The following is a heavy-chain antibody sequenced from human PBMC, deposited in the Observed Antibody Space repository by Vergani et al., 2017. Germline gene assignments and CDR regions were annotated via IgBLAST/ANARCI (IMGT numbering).Heavy chain of an antibody. CDR3: ARVIAESGFYYYYYYMDV. CDR1: GGSISSSSYY. V-gene: IGHV4-39*01. D-gene: IGHD3-3*01. Sequence: QLQLQESGPGLVKPSETLSLTCTVSGGSISSSSYYWGWIRQPPGKGLEWIGSIYYSGSTYYNPSLKSRVTISVDTSKNQFSLKLSSVTAADTAVYYCARVIAESGFYYYYYYMDVWGKGTTVTVSS. J-gene: IGHJ6*03. CDR2: IYYSGST.